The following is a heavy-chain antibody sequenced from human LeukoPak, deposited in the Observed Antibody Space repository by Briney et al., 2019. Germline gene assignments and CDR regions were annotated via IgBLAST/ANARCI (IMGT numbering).Heavy chain of an antibody. CDR1: GFTFSSYG. Sequence: PGRSLRLSCAASGFTFSSYGMHWVRQAPGKGLEWVAFIRYDGSNKYYADSVKGRFTISRDNSKNTLYLQMNSLRAEDTAVYYCAKDSFSTALTPPAVAADIDYWGQGTLVTVSS. CDR2: IRYDGSNK. D-gene: IGHD6-19*01. CDR3: AKDSFSTALTPPAVAADIDY. V-gene: IGHV3-30*02. J-gene: IGHJ4*02.